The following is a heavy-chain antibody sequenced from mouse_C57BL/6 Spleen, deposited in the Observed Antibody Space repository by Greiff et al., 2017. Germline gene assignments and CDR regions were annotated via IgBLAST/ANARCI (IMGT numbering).Heavy chain of an antibody. Sequence: EVQRVESGGGLVKPGGSLKLSCAASGFTFSDYGMHWVRQAPEKGLEWVAYISSGCGTIDYADPVKGRFTISRENAKNTVFLQMNSLRSEDTAIYYCARGDYYDDEAFDYWGQGTTVTVSS. CDR1: GFTFSDYG. J-gene: IGHJ4*01. CDR3: ARGDYYDDEAFDY. D-gene: IGHD1-1*01. CDR2: ISSGCGTI. V-gene: IGHV5-17*01.